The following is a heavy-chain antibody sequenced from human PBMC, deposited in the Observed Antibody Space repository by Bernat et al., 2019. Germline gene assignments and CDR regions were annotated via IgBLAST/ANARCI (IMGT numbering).Heavy chain of an antibody. CDR1: GFTFSSYW. Sequence: EVQLVESGGGLVQPGGSLRLSCAASGFTFSSYWMHWVRQAPGKGLVWVSRINSDGSSTSYADSVKGRFTISRDNAKNTLYLQMNSLRAEDTAVYYCARDTTWIPHDAFDIWGQGTMVTASS. D-gene: IGHD5-18*01. CDR2: INSDGSST. V-gene: IGHV3-74*01. J-gene: IGHJ3*02. CDR3: ARDTTWIPHDAFDI.